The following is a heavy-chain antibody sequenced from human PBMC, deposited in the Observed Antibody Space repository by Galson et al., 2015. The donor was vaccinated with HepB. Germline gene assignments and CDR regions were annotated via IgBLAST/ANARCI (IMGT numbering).Heavy chain of an antibody. CDR1: GFTFSSYA. J-gene: IGHJ4*02. D-gene: IGHD3-10*01. CDR2: ISGSGGST. V-gene: IGHV3-23*01. CDR3: ARDFYGSGSYYNY. Sequence: SLRLSCAASGFTFSSYAMSWVRQAPGKGLEWVSAISGSGGSTYYADSVKGRFTISRDNSKNTLYLQMNSLRAEDTAVYYCARDFYGSGSYYNYWGQGTLVTVSS.